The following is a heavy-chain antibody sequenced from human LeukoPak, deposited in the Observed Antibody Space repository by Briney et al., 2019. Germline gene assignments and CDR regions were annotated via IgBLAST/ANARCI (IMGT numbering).Heavy chain of an antibody. CDR3: ARVLRGYCSGGTCCRGFDY. V-gene: IGHV4-34*01. CDR2: ISHRGST. Sequence: SETLSLTCAVYGGSFSGYYWSWIRHPPGKGLEWIGDISHRGSTNYNPSLKSRVTMSGDTSKNQFSLTLGSVTAADTAVYYCARVLRGYCSGGTCCRGFDYWGQGALVTVSS. CDR1: GGSFSGYY. D-gene: IGHD2-15*01. J-gene: IGHJ4*02.